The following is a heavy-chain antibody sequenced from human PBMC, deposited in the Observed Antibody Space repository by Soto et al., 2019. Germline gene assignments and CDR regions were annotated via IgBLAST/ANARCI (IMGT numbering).Heavy chain of an antibody. CDR3: AKVSISKSSAVTFDS. J-gene: IGHJ4*02. Sequence: PGGSLRLSCTVSGFTFSTYDMHWVLQAPCKGLEWVAVVSYDAGYKNYADSVKGRFTISRDNSKNTLYLQMNGLRPEDTAVYYCAKVSISKSSAVTFDSWGQGTLVTVSS. D-gene: IGHD2-15*01. V-gene: IGHV3-30*18. CDR1: GFTFSTYD. CDR2: VSYDAGYK.